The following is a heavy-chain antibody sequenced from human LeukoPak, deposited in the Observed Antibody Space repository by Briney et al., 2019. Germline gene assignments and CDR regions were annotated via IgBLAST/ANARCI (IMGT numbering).Heavy chain of an antibody. CDR1: GFTFSNYY. J-gene: IGHJ4*02. CDR2: INQDGSKT. CDR3: ARVPAALVPAAFPFDY. Sequence: LPGGSLRLSCAASGFTFSNYYMTWVRQAPGEGLEWVANINQDGSKTSYVDSMKGRFTISRDNAKNSLYLQMNSLRAEDTAVYYCARVPAALVPAAFPFDYWGQGTLVTVSS. D-gene: IGHD2-2*01. V-gene: IGHV3-7*01.